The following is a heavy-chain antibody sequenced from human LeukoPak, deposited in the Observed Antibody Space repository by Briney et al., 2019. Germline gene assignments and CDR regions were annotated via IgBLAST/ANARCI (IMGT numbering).Heavy chain of an antibody. J-gene: IGHJ5*02. Sequence: GGSLRLSCAASGFTFADYSLLWVRQAPGKGLVWVSGISRNSGRLAYADSVKGRFTISRDNAKNSLYLQMNSPRTEDPALYYCAKGGTYCTNGADALCSTWFAPGSQACLPTVHS. V-gene: IGHV3-9*01. CDR3: AKGGTYCTNGADALCSTWFAP. CDR1: GFTFADYS. D-gene: IGHD2-8*01. CDR2: ISRNSGRL.